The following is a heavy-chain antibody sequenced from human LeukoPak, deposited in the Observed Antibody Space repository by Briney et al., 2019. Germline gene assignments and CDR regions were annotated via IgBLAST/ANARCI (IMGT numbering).Heavy chain of an antibody. V-gene: IGHV1-2*02. CDR2: INPNSGGT. CDR1: GYTFTGYC. D-gene: IGHD2-15*01. Sequence: GASVKVSCKASGYTFTGYCIHWVRQAPGQGLEWMGWINPNSGGTNYAQKFQGRVTMTRDTSISTAYMELSRLTSDDTAVYYCARGILYCSGGSCYGYFDYWGQGTLVTVSS. CDR3: ARGILYCSGGSCYGYFDY. J-gene: IGHJ4*02.